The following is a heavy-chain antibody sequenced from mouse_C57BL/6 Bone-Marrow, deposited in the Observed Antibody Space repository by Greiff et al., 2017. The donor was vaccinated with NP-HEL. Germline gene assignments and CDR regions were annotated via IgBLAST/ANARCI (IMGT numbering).Heavy chain of an antibody. Sequence: QVQLKQSGPELVKPGASVKISCKASGYAFSSSWMNWVKQRPGKGLEWIGRIYPGDGDTNYNGKFKGKATLTADKSSSTAYMQLSSLTSEDSAVYFCAILCYYGSSYPYYFDYWGQGTTLTVSS. V-gene: IGHV1-82*01. CDR1: GYAFSSSW. CDR2: IYPGDGDT. D-gene: IGHD1-1*01. J-gene: IGHJ2*01. CDR3: AILCYYGSSYPYYFDY.